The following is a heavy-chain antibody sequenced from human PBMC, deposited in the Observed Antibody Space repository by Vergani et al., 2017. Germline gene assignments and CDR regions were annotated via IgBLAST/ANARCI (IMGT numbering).Heavy chain of an antibody. Sequence: QVQLVQSGTEVKKPGSSVKVSCKASGGTFSTYAINWVRQGPGQGLEWMGRIIPNFRTITVAQRFQGRVTITADKSTTTDYVELTSLTSEDTAVYFCARDRDCTETRCYGEHYLYFGMDVWCQGTAVSVS. V-gene: IGHV1-69*13. CDR3: ARDRDCTETRCYGEHYLYFGMDV. D-gene: IGHD2-2*01. J-gene: IGHJ6*02. CDR2: IIPNFRTI. CDR1: GGTFSTYA.